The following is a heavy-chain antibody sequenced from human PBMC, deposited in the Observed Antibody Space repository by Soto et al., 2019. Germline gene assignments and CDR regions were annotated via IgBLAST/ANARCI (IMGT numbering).Heavy chain of an antibody. CDR2: IWYDGSNK. CDR1: GFTFSSYG. D-gene: IGHD3-3*01. CDR3: ASGQSVFGVKLSQDYYGMDV. Sequence: GGSLRLSCAASGFTFSSYGMHWVHQAPGKGLEWVAVIWYDGSNKYYADSVKGRFTISRDNSKNTLYLQMNSLRAEDTAVYYCASGQSVFGVKLSQDYYGMDVWGQGTTVTVSS. J-gene: IGHJ6*02. V-gene: IGHV3-33*01.